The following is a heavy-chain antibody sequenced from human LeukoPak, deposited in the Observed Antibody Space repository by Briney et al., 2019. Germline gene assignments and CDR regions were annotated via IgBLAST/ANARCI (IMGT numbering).Heavy chain of an antibody. D-gene: IGHD3-22*01. CDR2: INPDGSTT. Sequence: GESLRLSCAASGFTFSRYWIHWVRQAPGKGLEGVSRINPDGSTTTYADSVKGRFTISRDNAKNTVYLQMNSLRAEDTAVYYCARVLSGSWDWFDPWGQGTLVPVSS. J-gene: IGHJ5*02. CDR1: GFTFSRYW. CDR3: ARVLSGSWDWFDP. V-gene: IGHV3-74*01.